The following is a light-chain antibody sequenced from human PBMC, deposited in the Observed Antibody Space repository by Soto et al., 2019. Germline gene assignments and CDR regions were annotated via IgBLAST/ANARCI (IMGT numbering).Light chain of an antibody. CDR1: QSISSW. CDR3: QQYNSYSCT. CDR2: DAS. V-gene: IGKV1-5*01. Sequence: DIQMTQSPSTLSASVGDRVTITCRASQSISSWLAWYQQKPGKAPKLLIYDASSLESGVTSRFSGSGSGTEFTLTISSLQPDDFSTYYCQQYNSYSCTFGQGTKLEIK. J-gene: IGKJ2*02.